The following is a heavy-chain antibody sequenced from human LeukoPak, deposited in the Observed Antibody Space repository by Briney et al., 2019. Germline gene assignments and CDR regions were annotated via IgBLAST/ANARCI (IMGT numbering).Heavy chain of an antibody. D-gene: IGHD3-22*01. CDR3: AKTPASSPANYYDSGVYFDY. J-gene: IGHJ4*02. CDR1: GGTFSSYA. Sequence: GASVKVSCKASGGTFSSYAISWVRQAPGQGLEWMGGIIPIFGTANYAQKFQGRVTITTDESTSTAYMELSSLRAEDTAVYYCAKTPASSPANYYDSGVYFDYWGQGTLVTVSS. CDR2: IIPIFGTA. V-gene: IGHV1-69*05.